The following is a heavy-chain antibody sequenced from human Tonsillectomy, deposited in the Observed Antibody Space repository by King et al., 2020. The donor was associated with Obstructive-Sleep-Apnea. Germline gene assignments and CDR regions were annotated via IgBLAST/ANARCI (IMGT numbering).Heavy chain of an antibody. D-gene: IGHD6-19*01. V-gene: IGHV3-7*01. CDR2: IKQDGSEK. CDR1: GFTFSSYW. Sequence: VQLVESGGGLVQPGGSLRLSCAASGFTFSSYWMSWVRQAPGKGLEGVANIKQDGSEKYYVDSVKGRFTISRDNAKNSLYLQMNSLRAEDTAVYYCARGVGYSSGWYEYFDYWGQGTLVTVSS. J-gene: IGHJ4*02. CDR3: ARGVGYSSGWYEYFDY.